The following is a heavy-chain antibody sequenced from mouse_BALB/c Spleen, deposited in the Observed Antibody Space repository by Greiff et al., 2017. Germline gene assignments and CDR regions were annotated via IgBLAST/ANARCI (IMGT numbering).Heavy chain of an antibody. CDR3: ARFDYGYDWYFDV. V-gene: IGHV3-6*02. J-gene: IGHJ1*01. D-gene: IGHD1-2*01. CDR1: GYSITSGYY. CDR2: ISYDGSN. Sequence: VQLQQSGPGLVKPSQSLSLTCSVTGYSITSGYYWNWIRQFPGNKLEWMGYISYDGSNNYNPSLKNRISITRDTSKNQFFLKLNSVTTEDTATYYCARFDYGYDWYFDVWGAGTTVTVSS.